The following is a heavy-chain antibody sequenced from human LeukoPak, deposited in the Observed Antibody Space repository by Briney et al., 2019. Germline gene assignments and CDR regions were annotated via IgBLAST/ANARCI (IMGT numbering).Heavy chain of an antibody. CDR1: GFTFDDYA. Sequence: GRSLRLSCAVSGFTFDDYAMHWVRQAPGKGLEWVSSISSSSSYIYYADSVKGRFTISRDNAKNSLYLQMNSLRAEDTAVYHCARDRLLEDRDYSYYYYMDVWGKGTTVTVSS. D-gene: IGHD1-1*01. CDR2: ISSSSSYI. V-gene: IGHV3-21*01. CDR3: ARDRLLEDRDYSYYYYMDV. J-gene: IGHJ6*03.